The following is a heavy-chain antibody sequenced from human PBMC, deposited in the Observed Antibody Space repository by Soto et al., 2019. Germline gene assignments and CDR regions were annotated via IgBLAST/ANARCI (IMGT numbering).Heavy chain of an antibody. D-gene: IGHD3-3*01. V-gene: IGHV3-7*01. J-gene: IGHJ6*02. CDR3: ARDFWRADYYYYGMDV. CDR2: IKQDGSEK. CDR1: GFTFSSYW. Sequence: GESLKISCAASGFTFSSYWMSWVRQAPGKGLEWVANIKQDGSEKYYVDSVKGRFTISRDNAKNSLYLQMNSLRAEDTAVYYCARDFWRADYYYYGMDVWGQGTTVTVSS.